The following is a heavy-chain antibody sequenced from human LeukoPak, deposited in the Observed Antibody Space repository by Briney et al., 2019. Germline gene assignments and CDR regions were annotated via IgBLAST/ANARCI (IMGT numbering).Heavy chain of an antibody. CDR2: INPNSGGA. CDR3: ARTSSYITMIVHY. V-gene: IGHV1-2*02. Sequence: ASVKVSCKASGYTFTGYYMHWVRQAPGQGLEWMGWINPNSGGANYAQKFQGRVTMTRDTSISTAYMELSRLRSDDTAVYYCARTSSYITMIVHYWGQGTLVTVSS. J-gene: IGHJ4*02. CDR1: GYTFTGYY. D-gene: IGHD3-22*01.